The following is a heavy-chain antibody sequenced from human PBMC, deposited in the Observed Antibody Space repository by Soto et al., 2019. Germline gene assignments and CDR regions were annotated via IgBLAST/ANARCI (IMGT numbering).Heavy chain of an antibody. CDR3: ARGSITIFGVAPFDP. V-gene: IGHV4-59*01. CDR2: IYYSGST. D-gene: IGHD3-3*01. J-gene: IGHJ5*02. CDR1: GGSISSYY. Sequence: TLSLTCTVSGGSISSYYWSWIRQPPGKGLEWIGYIYYSGSTNYNPSLKSRVTISVDTSKNQFSLKLSSVTAADTAVYYCARGSITIFGVAPFDPWGQGTLVTSPQ.